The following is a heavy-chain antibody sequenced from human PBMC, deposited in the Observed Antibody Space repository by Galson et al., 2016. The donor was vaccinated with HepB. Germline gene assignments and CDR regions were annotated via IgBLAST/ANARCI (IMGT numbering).Heavy chain of an antibody. J-gene: IGHJ4*02. CDR3: ASARPTYCGGDCYRYYFDY. D-gene: IGHD2-21*02. CDR1: GFTFSSYS. Sequence: SLRLSCAASGFTFSSYSMNWVRQAPGKGLEWVSSISSSSSYIYYADSVKGRFTISRDNAKNSLYLQINSLRDEDTAVYYCASARPTYCGGDCYRYYFDYWGQGTLVTVSS. CDR2: ISSSSSYI. V-gene: IGHV3-21*01.